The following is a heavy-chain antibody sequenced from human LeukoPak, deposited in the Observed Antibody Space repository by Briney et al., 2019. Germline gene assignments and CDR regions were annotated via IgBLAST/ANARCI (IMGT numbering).Heavy chain of an antibody. CDR1: GFTFSVYW. Sequence: GGSLRLSCAASGFTFSVYWMHWVRQVPGKGLVWVARINPDGTSTTYADSVKGRFTISRDNAKNTMYLQMSGLGAEDMAVYYCARDQGGQLVHLDYWGQGTLVTVSS. J-gene: IGHJ4*02. V-gene: IGHV3-74*01. CDR2: INPDGTST. CDR3: ARDQGGQLVHLDY. D-gene: IGHD6-13*01.